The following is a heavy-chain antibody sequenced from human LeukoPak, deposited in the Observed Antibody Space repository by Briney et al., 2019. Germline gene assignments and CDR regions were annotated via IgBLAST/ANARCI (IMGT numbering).Heavy chain of an antibody. J-gene: IGHJ4*02. CDR1: GFTFSNYG. D-gene: IGHD3-10*01. CDR2: ISYDGSNK. V-gene: IGHV3-30*18. CDR3: AKGYGPGSYSVDY. Sequence: PGRSLRLSCAASGFTFSNYGMHWVRQAPGKGLEWVAFISYDGSNKYYADSVKGRFAISRDNSKNTLYLQMNSLRAEDTAVYYCAKGYGPGSYSVDYWGQGTLVTVSS.